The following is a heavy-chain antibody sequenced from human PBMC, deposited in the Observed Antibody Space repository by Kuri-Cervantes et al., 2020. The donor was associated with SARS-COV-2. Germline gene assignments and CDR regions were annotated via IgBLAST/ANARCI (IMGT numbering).Heavy chain of an antibody. D-gene: IGHD1-26*01. V-gene: IGHV3-30*02. CDR1: GFTFGDYA. Sequence: GESLKISCTASGFTFGDYAMSWVRQAPGKGLEWVAFIRYDGSNKYYADSVKGRFTISRDNSKNTLYLQMNSLRAEDTAVYYCARDNSGSYYGAFDIWGQGTMVTVSS. CDR3: ARDNSGSYYGAFDI. J-gene: IGHJ3*02. CDR2: IRYDGSNK.